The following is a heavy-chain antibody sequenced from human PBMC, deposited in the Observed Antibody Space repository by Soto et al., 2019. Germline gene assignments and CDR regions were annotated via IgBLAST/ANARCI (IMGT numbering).Heavy chain of an antibody. CDR2: MNPNSGNT. D-gene: IGHD3-3*01. CDR3: ARGWIFGVVSTRNFDY. Sequence: QVQLVQSGAEVKKPGASVKVSCKASGYTFTSYDINWVRQATGQGLEWMGWMNPNSGNTGYAQKFQGRVTMTRNTSISTAYMELSSLRSEDTAVYYCARGWIFGVVSTRNFDYWGQGTLVTVSS. V-gene: IGHV1-8*01. CDR1: GYTFTSYD. J-gene: IGHJ4*02.